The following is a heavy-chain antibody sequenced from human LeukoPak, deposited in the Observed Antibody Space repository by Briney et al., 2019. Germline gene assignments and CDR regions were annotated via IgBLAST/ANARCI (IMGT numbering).Heavy chain of an antibody. CDR2: ISGDGARK. CDR1: GFTFSNYY. J-gene: IGHJ4*02. D-gene: IGHD4/OR15-4a*01. V-gene: IGHV3-30*18. Sequence: QPGGSLRLSCVASGFTFSNYYMHWVRQAPGKGLEWVAIISGDGARKFYADSVRGRITISRDKSKNTLFLQMNSLRADDTAVYFCAKDLSGHWCIDYWGQGTLVTVSS. CDR3: AKDLSGHWCIDY.